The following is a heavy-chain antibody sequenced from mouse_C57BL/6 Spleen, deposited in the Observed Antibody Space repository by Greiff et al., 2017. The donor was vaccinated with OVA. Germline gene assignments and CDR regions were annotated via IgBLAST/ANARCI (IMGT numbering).Heavy chain of an antibody. V-gene: IGHV5-6*01. CDR1: GFTFSSYG. J-gene: IGHJ3*01. CDR3: ARQELTWFAY. CDR2: ISSGGSYT. Sequence: DVHLVESGGDLVKPGGSLKLSCAASGFTFSSYGMSWVRQTPDKRLEWVATISSGGSYTYYPDSVKGRFTISRDNAKNTLYLQMSSLKSEDTAMYYCARQELTWFAYWGQGTLVTVSA.